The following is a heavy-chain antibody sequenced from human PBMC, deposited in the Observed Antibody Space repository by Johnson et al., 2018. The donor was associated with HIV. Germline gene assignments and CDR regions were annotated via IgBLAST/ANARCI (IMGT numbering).Heavy chain of an antibody. CDR1: GFTFSSYA. CDR3: TDYNFWTKRAFDI. Sequence: VQLVESGGGLVQPGGSLRLSCAASGFTFSSYAMSWVRQAPGKGLEWVSAISGSGGSTYYAASVKGRFTISRDNSKNTLYLQMNSLKIEDTAVYYCTDYNFWTKRAFDIWGQGTMVTVSS. D-gene: IGHD3-3*01. CDR2: ISGSGGST. V-gene: IGHV3-23*04. J-gene: IGHJ3*02.